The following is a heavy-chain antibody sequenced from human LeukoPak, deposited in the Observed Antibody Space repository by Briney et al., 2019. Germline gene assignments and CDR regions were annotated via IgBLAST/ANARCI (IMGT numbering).Heavy chain of an antibody. Sequence: GGSLRLTCAASGFTFSDAWMSWVRQAPGKGLEWVGRIRSVAAGGATEYAAPVEGRFIISRDDSKHTLSLQMNSLEIEDTAVYFCVTDTVVPLAQVDHSGQGTLVTVSS. CDR2: IRSVAAGGAT. J-gene: IGHJ4*02. CDR3: VTDTVVPLAQVDH. CDR1: GFTFSDAW. V-gene: IGHV3-15*01. D-gene: IGHD2-15*01.